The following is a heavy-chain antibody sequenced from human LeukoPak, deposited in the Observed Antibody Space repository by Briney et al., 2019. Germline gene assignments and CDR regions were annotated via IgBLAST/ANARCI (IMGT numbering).Heavy chain of an antibody. V-gene: IGHV3-48*01. Sequence: PGGSLRLSCAASGFTFNIYSMNWVRQTPGKGLEWVSYIDTSSSTRYYADSVLGRFAISRDSAKNSLYLQMNSLRAEDTAVYYCARGSQPNAYGDYPKLDYWGQGTLVTVSS. CDR1: GFTFNIYS. CDR3: ARGSQPNAYGDYPKLDY. J-gene: IGHJ4*02. CDR2: IDTSSSTR. D-gene: IGHD4-17*01.